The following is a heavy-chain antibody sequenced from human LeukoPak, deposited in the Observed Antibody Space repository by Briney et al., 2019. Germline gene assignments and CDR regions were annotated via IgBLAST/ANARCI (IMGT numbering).Heavy chain of an antibody. V-gene: IGHV1-46*01. D-gene: IGHD3-10*01. CDR3: ARDFMKGRRQTYANWFDP. Sequence: ASVKVSCKASGYTFTNYYMHWVRQAPGQGLEWMGIINPSGGSTSYAQKFQGRVTMTRDTSTSTVYMELRSLRSEDTAVHYCARDFMKGRRQTYANWFDPWGQGTLVTVSS. CDR1: GYTFTNYY. CDR2: INPSGGST. J-gene: IGHJ5*02.